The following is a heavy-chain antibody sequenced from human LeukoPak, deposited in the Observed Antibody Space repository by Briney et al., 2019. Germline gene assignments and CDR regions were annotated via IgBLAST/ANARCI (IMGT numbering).Heavy chain of an antibody. V-gene: IGHV3-74*01. CDR3: GRDISTAVDY. D-gene: IGHD5-18*01. CDR1: GFTFSSYW. J-gene: IGHJ4*02. CDR2: INSAGIST. Sequence: GGSLRLSCTASGFTFSSYWMHWVRQAPGKGLVWVSRINSAGISTNYADSVKGRFTISRDNAKNTLYLQMNSLRAEDTAIYYCGRDISTAVDYWGLGTLVTVSS.